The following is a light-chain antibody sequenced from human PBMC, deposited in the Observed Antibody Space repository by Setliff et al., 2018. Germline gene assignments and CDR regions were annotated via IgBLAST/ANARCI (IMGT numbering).Light chain of an antibody. Sequence: QSALTQPAAVSGSPGQSITISCTGSSSDIGGYDYVSWYQQQPGKAPKLVIYEVTKRPSGVSGLFSGSKSANTASLTISGLQIDDEADYICSSYAGRYSVFGGGTKVTV. V-gene: IGLV2-14*01. CDR2: EVT. CDR1: SSDIGGYDY. CDR3: SSYAGRYSV. J-gene: IGLJ1*01.